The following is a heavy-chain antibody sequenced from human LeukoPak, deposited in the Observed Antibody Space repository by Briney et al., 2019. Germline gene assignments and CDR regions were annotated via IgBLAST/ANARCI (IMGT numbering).Heavy chain of an antibody. Sequence: SETLSLTCTVSGGSISSYYWSWIRQPAGKGLEWIGRIYTSGSTNYNPSLKSRVTMSVDTSKNQFSLKLSSVTAADTAVYYCARDFSSGSYCVYPDYWGQGTLVTVSS. V-gene: IGHV4-4*07. CDR3: ARDFSSGSYCVYPDY. D-gene: IGHD1-26*01. CDR2: IYTSGST. CDR1: GGSISSYY. J-gene: IGHJ4*02.